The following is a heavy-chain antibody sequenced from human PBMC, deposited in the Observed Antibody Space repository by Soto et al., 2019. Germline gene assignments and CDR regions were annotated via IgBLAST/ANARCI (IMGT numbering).Heavy chain of an antibody. CDR2: ISGSGGST. D-gene: IGHD2-2*02. CDR3: AKDLRFVLVPAAIDAFDI. Sequence: GGSLRLSCAASGFTFSSYAMSWVRQAPGKGLEWVSAISGSGGSTYYADSVKGRFTISRDNSKNTLYLQMNSLRSEDTAVYYCAKDLRFVLVPAAIDAFDIWGQGTMVTVSS. V-gene: IGHV3-23*01. CDR1: GFTFSSYA. J-gene: IGHJ3*02.